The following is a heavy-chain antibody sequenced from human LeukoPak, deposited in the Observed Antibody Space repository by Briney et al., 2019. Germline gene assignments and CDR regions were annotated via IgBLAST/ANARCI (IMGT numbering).Heavy chain of an antibody. Sequence: SETLSLTCTVSGGSISSYYWSWIRQPAGKRLEWIGRIYTSGSTNYNPSLKSRVTMSVDTSKNQFSLKLSSVTAADTAVYYCARVPYDFWSGSFFDYWGQGTLVTVSS. CDR1: GGSISSYY. CDR2: IYTSGST. D-gene: IGHD3-3*01. J-gene: IGHJ4*02. CDR3: ARVPYDFWSGSFFDY. V-gene: IGHV4-4*07.